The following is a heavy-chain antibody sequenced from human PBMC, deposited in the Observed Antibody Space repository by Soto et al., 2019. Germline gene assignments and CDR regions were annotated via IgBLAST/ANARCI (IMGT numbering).Heavy chain of an antibody. CDR3: ARGAMVRGGRPWPFQH. V-gene: IGHV4-34*01. J-gene: IGHJ1*01. Sequence: SVTLSLTCPVDGGSFSCYFWSLIRPTPGKGLEWIGEINHSGSTNYNPSLKSRVTISVDTSKNQFSLKLSSVTAADTAVYYGARGAMVRGGRPWPFQHWGQGTLVTVSS. CDR2: INHSGST. CDR1: GGSFSCYF. D-gene: IGHD3-10*01.